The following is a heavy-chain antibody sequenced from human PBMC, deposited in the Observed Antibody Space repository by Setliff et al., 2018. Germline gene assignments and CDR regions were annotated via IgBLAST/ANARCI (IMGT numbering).Heavy chain of an antibody. CDR1: GGSISSGDYY. V-gene: IGHV4-30-4*08. J-gene: IGHJ6*03. CDR3: AREQWLDRPGYDYMDV. D-gene: IGHD6-19*01. Sequence: PSETLSLTCTVSGGSISSGDYYWSWIRQPPGTGLEWIGYIYSSGSTYYNPSLKSRVSISVDTSKNQFSLKLSTVTAADTAVYYCAREQWLDRPGYDYMDVWGKGTTVTVSS. CDR2: IYSSGST.